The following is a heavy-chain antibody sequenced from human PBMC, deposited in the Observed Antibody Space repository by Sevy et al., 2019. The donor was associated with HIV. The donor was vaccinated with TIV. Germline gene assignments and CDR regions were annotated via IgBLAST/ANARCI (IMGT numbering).Heavy chain of an antibody. V-gene: IGHV4-59*01. CDR3: ARDRGGSWKIFDY. CDR1: GGSISSYY. Sequence: SETLSLTCTVSGGSISSYYWSWIRQPPGKGPEWIGYIYYSGSTNYNPSLKSRVTISVDTSKNQFSLKLSSVTAADTAVYYCARDRGGSWKIFDYWGQGTLVTVSS. CDR2: IYYSGST. D-gene: IGHD6-13*01. J-gene: IGHJ4*02.